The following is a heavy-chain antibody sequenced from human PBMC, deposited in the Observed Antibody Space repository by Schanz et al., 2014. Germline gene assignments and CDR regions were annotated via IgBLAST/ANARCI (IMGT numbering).Heavy chain of an antibody. CDR3: ARVEGSSGSASSYRALNV. CDR2: INQDGYDK. J-gene: IGHJ3*01. Sequence: VQLVQSGGGVVQPGGSLRLSCAASEFTFNTYCMSWVRQAPGKGLEWVASINQDGYDKHYVDSVEGRFTISRDNAKKSLYLQMNTLRAEDTAIYYCARVEGSSGSASSYRALNVWGQGTTVTVSS. D-gene: IGHD3-10*01. V-gene: IGHV3-7*01. CDR1: EFTFNTYC.